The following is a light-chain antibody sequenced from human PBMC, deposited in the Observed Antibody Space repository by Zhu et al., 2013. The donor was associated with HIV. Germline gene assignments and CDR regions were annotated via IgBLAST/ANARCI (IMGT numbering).Light chain of an antibody. Sequence: QSALTQPASVSGSPGQSITISCTGTRSDIGSYDYVSWYQQHPGKAPKLLIFEVINRPSGVSSRFSGFKSGHTASLTISGLQAEDEADYYCNSYSATTTLIFGTGTKVTVL. J-gene: IGLJ1*01. CDR2: EVI. CDR1: RSDIGSYDY. V-gene: IGLV2-14*01. CDR3: NSYSATTTLI.